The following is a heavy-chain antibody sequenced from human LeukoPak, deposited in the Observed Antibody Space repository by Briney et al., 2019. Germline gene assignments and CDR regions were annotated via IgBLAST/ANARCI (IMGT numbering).Heavy chain of an antibody. V-gene: IGHV3-74*01. J-gene: IGHJ4*02. CDR1: GFTFSSYW. D-gene: IGHD3-10*01. CDR3: VRDFGGSRDY. Sequence: GGSLRLSCAASGFTFSSYWMHWVRQAPGKGLVWVSRINEGGTTINYADSVKGRFTISRDNAKNTLYLQMDSLRAEDTAVYYCVRDFGGSRDYWGQGTLVIVSS. CDR2: INEGGTTI.